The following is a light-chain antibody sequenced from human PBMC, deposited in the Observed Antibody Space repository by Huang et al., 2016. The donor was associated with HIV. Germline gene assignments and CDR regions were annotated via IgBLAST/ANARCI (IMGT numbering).Light chain of an antibody. Sequence: EIVMTQSQATLSVSPGERATLSCRASQSVSSNLAWSQQKPGQAPRLLIYDTFTRATGIPARFSGSGFGTEFSLTINSLQSEDFAVYHCQQYNSWPPWTFGQGTKVEIK. J-gene: IGKJ1*01. V-gene: IGKV3-15*01. CDR3: QQYNSWPPWT. CDR1: QSVSSN. CDR2: DTF.